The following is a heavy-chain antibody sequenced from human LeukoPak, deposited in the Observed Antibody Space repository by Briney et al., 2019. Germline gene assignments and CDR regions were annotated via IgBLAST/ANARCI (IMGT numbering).Heavy chain of an antibody. J-gene: IGHJ5*02. CDR3: ARGRKNRTMVRGVMYWFDP. V-gene: IGHV1-46*01. Sequence: ASVKVSCKASGYTFTSYYMHWVRQAPGQGLEWMGIINPSGGSTSYAQKFQGRVTMTRNTSISTAYMELSSLRSEDTAVYYCARGRKNRTMVRGVMYWFDPWGQGTLVTVSS. CDR2: INPSGGST. D-gene: IGHD3-10*01. CDR1: GYTFTSYY.